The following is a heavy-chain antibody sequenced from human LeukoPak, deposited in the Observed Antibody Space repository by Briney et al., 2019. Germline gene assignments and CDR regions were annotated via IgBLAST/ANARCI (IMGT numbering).Heavy chain of an antibody. CDR3: ARRRDDGPGSHAPKADFYCMDV. J-gene: IGHJ6*02. D-gene: IGHD3-10*01. CDR1: GYTFTSHC. CDR2: INPSGDNT. V-gene: IGHV1-46*01. Sequence: ASVKVSCKASGYTFTSHCVHWVRQAPGQGLGWMGIINPSGDNTNYAQNFKGRVTLTRDTSTTTVYMEGGSLRSEAPALYNWARRRDDGPGSHAPKADFYCMDVWGQGTTVTVCS.